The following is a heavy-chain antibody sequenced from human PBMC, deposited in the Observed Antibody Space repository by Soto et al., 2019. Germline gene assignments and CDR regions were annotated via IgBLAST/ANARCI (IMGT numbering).Heavy chain of an antibody. J-gene: IGHJ5*02. V-gene: IGHV4-59*01. CDR2: IYYSGST. Sequence: SETLSLTCTVSGGSISSYYWSWIRQPPWKGLEWIGYIYYSGSTNYNPSLKSRVTISVDTSKNQFSLKLSSVTAADTAVYYCARVREVFGVVVGSRFDPWGQGTLVTVSS. CDR3: ARVREVFGVVVGSRFDP. D-gene: IGHD3-3*01. CDR1: GGSISSYY.